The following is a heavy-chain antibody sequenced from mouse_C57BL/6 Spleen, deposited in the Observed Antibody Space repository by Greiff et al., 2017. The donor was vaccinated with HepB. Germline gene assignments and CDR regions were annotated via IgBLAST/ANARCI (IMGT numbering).Heavy chain of an antibody. CDR3: ARPGYDGRGARYWYFDV. D-gene: IGHD2-2*01. Sequence: QVQLQQPGAELVKPGASVKLSCKASGYTFTSYWMHWVKQRPGQGLEWIGMIHPNSGSTNYNEKFKSKATLTVDKSSSTAYMQLSSLTSEDSAVYYCARPGYDGRGARYWYFDVWGTGTTVTVSS. V-gene: IGHV1-64*01. CDR1: GYTFTSYW. J-gene: IGHJ1*03. CDR2: IHPNSGST.